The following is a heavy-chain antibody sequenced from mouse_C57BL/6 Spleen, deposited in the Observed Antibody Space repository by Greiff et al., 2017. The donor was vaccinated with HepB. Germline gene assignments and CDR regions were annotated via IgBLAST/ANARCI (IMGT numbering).Heavy chain of an antibody. D-gene: IGHD2-1*01. V-gene: IGHV1-18*01. Sequence: EVQLQQSGPELVKPGASVKIPCKASGYTFTDYNMDWVKQSHGKSLEWIGDINPNNGGTIYNQKFKGKATLTVDKSSSTAYMELRSLTSEDTAVYYGARRERIYLRGAMDYWGQGTSVTVSS. CDR3: ARRERIYLRGAMDY. J-gene: IGHJ4*01. CDR1: GYTFTDYN. CDR2: INPNNGGT.